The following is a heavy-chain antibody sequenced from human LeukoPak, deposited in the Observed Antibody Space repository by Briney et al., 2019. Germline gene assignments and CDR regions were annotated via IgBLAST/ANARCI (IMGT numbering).Heavy chain of an antibody. CDR3: ARGIMTTVPTFDY. J-gene: IGHJ4*02. CDR1: GGSINGYY. CDR2: VYYSAST. D-gene: IGHD4-17*01. V-gene: IGHV4-59*01. Sequence: NASETLSLTCTVSGGSINGYYWSWIRQPPGKGLEWIGYVYYSASTNYNPSLKSRVTISVDTSKKQFSLRLSSVTAAETAVYYCARGIMTTVPTFDYWGQGTLVIVSS.